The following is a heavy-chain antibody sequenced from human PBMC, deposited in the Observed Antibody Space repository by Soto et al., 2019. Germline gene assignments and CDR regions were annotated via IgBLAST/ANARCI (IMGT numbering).Heavy chain of an antibody. CDR2: NYHSGTT. D-gene: IGHD5-12*01. Sequence: LETLSLTCAVSGVTISTYDWSWIRQPPGKGLEWIGYNYHSGTTNYNPSLKSRVTISVDTSKNQFSLRLTSVTAADTAIYYCVREAYIGYGHAIDHWGQGTLVTVSS. CDR3: VREAYIGYGHAIDH. J-gene: IGHJ4*02. CDR1: GVTISTYD. V-gene: IGHV4-59*01.